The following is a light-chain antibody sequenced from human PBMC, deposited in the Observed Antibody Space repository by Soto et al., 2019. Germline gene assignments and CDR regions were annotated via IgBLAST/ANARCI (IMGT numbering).Light chain of an antibody. Sequence: DIQMTQSPSSLSASVGDRVTITCRASQGNSNYLAWYQQKPGKVPKLLIYTASTLKSEVPSRFSGSGSGTDFTLTISSLRPEDVATYYCQKYNSVPWTFGQGTKEEIK. J-gene: IGKJ1*01. CDR3: QKYNSVPWT. CDR2: TAS. V-gene: IGKV1-27*01. CDR1: QGNSNY.